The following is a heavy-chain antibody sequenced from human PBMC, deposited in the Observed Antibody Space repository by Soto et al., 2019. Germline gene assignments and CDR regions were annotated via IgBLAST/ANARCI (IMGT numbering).Heavy chain of an antibody. CDR1: GGTFSSYA. V-gene: IGHV1-69*01. Sequence: QVQLVQSGAEVKKPGSSVKVSCKASGGTFSSYAISWVRQAPGQGLEWMGGIIPIFGTANYAQKFQGRVTITADESTSPAYMELSSLRSEDTAVYYCAREGGRDYGDARSYWYFDLWGRGTLVTVSS. J-gene: IGHJ2*01. D-gene: IGHD4-17*01. CDR2: IIPIFGTA. CDR3: AREGGRDYGDARSYWYFDL.